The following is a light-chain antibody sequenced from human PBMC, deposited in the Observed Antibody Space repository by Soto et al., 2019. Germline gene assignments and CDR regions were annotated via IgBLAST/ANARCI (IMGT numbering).Light chain of an antibody. V-gene: IGKV3-15*01. Sequence: EIVMTQSPATLSVSPGERATLSCRASQSVSTNLAWYQHKPGQAPSFLIYGASTRATGIPARFSGSGSGTEFTLTISSLQSEDFAVYYCQQYNNWPSLTFGGGTKVEIK. CDR3: QQYNNWPSLT. CDR2: GAS. CDR1: QSVSTN. J-gene: IGKJ4*01.